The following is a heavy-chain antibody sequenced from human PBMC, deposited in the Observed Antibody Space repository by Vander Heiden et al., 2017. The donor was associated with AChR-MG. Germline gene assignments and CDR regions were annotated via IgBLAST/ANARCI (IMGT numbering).Heavy chain of an antibody. CDR2: IYSGGST. J-gene: IGHJ3*02. Sequence: EVQLVETGGGLIQPGGSLRLSCAASGFTVSSHYMTWVRQAPGKGLGWVSVIYSGGSTYYADSVKGRFTISRDNSKNTLYLQMNSLRAEDTAVYYCASHIVVVPADVNDAFDIWGQGTMVTVSS. CDR1: GFTVSSHY. V-gene: IGHV3-53*02. D-gene: IGHD2-2*01. CDR3: ASHIVVVPADVNDAFDI.